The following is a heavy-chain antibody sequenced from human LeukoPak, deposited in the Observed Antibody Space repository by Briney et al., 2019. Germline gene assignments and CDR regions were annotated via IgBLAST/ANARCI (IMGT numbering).Heavy chain of an antibody. CDR3: ARDSNWAFDY. J-gene: IGHJ4*02. CDR1: GFSFSDYS. Sequence: GGSLRLSCAASGFSFSDYSMNWVRQAPGKGLEWISYFSGDSINIWYADSVKGRFTISRDNAKNSVFLQMNSLRDEDSAVYYCARDSNWAFDYWGQGALVTVSS. D-gene: IGHD7-27*01. CDR2: FSGDSINI. V-gene: IGHV3-48*02.